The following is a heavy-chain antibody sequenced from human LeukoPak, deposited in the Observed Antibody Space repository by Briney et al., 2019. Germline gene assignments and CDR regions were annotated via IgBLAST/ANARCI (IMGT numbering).Heavy chain of an antibody. V-gene: IGHV4-4*02. Sequence: SETLSLTCAVSGVAITSNSWWNWVRQPPGKGLEWIGEIEHTGSTNYNPSLKTRVTISVDKSKDQFSLELSSVTAADTAVYYCVRGFYGDYSSDWFDPWGRGSLVTVSS. CDR3: VRGFYGDYSSDWFDP. D-gene: IGHD4-17*01. CDR2: IEHTGST. J-gene: IGHJ5*02. CDR1: GVAITSNSW.